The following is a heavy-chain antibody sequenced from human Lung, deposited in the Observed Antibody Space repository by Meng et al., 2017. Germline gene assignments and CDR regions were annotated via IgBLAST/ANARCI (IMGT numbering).Heavy chain of an antibody. D-gene: IGHD4-11*01. CDR1: GGSFRDYY. CDR2: INHSGST. J-gene: IGHJ4*02. V-gene: IGHV4-34*01. CDR3: ARGPTTMAHDFDY. Sequence: QGPLQQWGAGLLKPSETLSLTCVVSGGSFRDYYWSWIRQPPGKGLEWIGEINHSGSTNYNPSLESRATISVDTSQNNLSLKLSSVTAADSAVYYCARGPTTMAHDFDYWGQGTLVTVSS.